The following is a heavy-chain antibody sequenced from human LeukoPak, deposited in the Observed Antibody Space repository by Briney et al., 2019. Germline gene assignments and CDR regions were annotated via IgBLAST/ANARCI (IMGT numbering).Heavy chain of an antibody. D-gene: IGHD2-2*01. V-gene: IGHV4-34*01. Sequence: SETLSLTCAVYGGSFSGYYWSWIRQPPGKGLEWIGEINHSGSTNYNPSLKSRVTISVDTSKNQFSLKLSSVTAADTAVYYCARMLGYCSSTSCYAWFDPWGQGTLVTVSS. CDR2: INHSGST. CDR3: ARMLGYCSSTSCYAWFDP. J-gene: IGHJ5*02. CDR1: GGSFSGYY.